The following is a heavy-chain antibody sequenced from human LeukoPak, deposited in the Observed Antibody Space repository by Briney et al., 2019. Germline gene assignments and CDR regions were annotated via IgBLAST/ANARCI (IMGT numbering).Heavy chain of an antibody. Sequence: SETLSLTCTVSGGSISSSSYYWGWIRQPPGKGLEWIGSIYYSGSTYYNPSLKSRVTISVDTSKNQFSLKLSSVTAEDTAVYYCAGDNSGSQTIDYWGQGTLVTVSS. V-gene: IGHV4-39*07. CDR3: AGDNSGSQTIDY. D-gene: IGHD1-26*01. CDR2: IYYSGST. J-gene: IGHJ4*02. CDR1: GGSISSSSYY.